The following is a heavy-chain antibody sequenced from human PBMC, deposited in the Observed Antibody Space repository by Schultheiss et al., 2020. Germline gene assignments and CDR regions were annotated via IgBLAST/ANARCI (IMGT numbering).Heavy chain of an antibody. V-gene: IGHV4-34*01. CDR2: INHSGST. Sequence: SETLSLTCAVYGASFSGYYWSWIRQPPGKGLEWIGEINHSGSTNYNPSLKSRVTISVDTSKNQFSLKLSSVTAADTAVYYCARGKLAGVPAATEWFDPWVQGTLSTGSS. CDR3: ARGKLAGVPAATEWFDP. J-gene: IGHJ5*02. CDR1: GASFSGYY. D-gene: IGHD2-2*01.